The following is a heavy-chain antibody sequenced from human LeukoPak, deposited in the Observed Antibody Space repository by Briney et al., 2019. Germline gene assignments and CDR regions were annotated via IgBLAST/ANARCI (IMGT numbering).Heavy chain of an antibody. D-gene: IGHD2-2*02. V-gene: IGHV4-39*07. Sequence: SETLSLTCTVSGGSISSSSYYWSWIRQPPGKGLEWIGEINHSGSTNYNPSLKSRVTISVDTSKNQFSLKLSSVTAADTAVYYCARGGVVPAAIVTVGVGSFDPWGQGTLVTVSS. CDR3: ARGGVVPAAIVTVGVGSFDP. J-gene: IGHJ5*02. CDR2: INHSGST. CDR1: GGSISSSSYY.